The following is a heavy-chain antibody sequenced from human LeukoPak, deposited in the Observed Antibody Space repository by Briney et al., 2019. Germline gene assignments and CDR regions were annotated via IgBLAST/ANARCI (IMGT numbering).Heavy chain of an antibody. Sequence: PSETLSLTCTVSGGSISSSSYYWGWIRQPPGKGLEWIGSIYYSGSTYYNPSLKSRVTISVDTSKNQFSLKLSSVTAADTAVYYCARDVLGYCSGGSCYDYWGQGTLVTVSS. D-gene: IGHD2-15*01. CDR1: GGSISSSSYY. CDR2: IYYSGST. J-gene: IGHJ4*02. V-gene: IGHV4-39*07. CDR3: ARDVLGYCSGGSCYDY.